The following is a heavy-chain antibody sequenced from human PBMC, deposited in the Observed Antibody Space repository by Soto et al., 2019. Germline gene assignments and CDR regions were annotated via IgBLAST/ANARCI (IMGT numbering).Heavy chain of an antibody. CDR1: GYSFTTNW. V-gene: IGHV5-51*01. CDR2: IYPGDSDT. CDR3: ARRYCSGGTCFDF. J-gene: IGHJ4*02. D-gene: IGHD2-15*01. Sequence: GESLKISCKGSGYSFTTNWICWVRQMPGKGLEWMGIIYPGDSDTRYSPPFQGRVTISADKSITTAYLQWSSLKASDTATYYCARRYCSGGTCFDFWGQGTLVTVSS.